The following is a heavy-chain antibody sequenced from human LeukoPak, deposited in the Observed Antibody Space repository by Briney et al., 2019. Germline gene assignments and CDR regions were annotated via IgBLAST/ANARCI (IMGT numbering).Heavy chain of an antibody. V-gene: IGHV4-31*03. CDR2: IYYSGSS. CDR1: GGSISNGDYY. D-gene: IGHD3-22*01. CDR3: AREERHYYDSSGYYLNWFDP. Sequence: SQTLSLTCTVSGGSISNGDYYWSWIRQHPGKGLEWIGYIYYSGSSYYNPSLKSRVTISVDTSKNQFSLKLSSVTAADTAVYYCAREERHYYDSSGYYLNWFDPWGQGTLVTVSS. J-gene: IGHJ5*02.